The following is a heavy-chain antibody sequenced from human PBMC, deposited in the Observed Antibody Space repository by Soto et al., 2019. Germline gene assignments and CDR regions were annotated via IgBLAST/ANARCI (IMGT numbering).Heavy chain of an antibody. CDR1: GYTFTSYG. CDR2: ISAYNGNT. J-gene: IGHJ6*02. D-gene: IGHD4-4*01. Sequence: QVQLVQSGAEVKKPGASVKVSCKASGYTFTSYGISWVRQAPGQGLEWMGWISAYNGNTNYAQKLQGRVTMTTDTAXSXXYREMRSLRSDETAVYYGARDPSADYSRFRGVMDVWGQGTTVTVSS. V-gene: IGHV1-18*01. CDR3: ARDPSADYSRFRGVMDV.